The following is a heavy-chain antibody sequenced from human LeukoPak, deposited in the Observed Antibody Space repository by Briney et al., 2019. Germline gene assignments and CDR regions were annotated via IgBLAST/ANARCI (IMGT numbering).Heavy chain of an antibody. J-gene: IGHJ4*02. CDR2: ISSSSSYI. V-gene: IGHV3-21*01. Sequence: PGGSLRLSCAASGFTVSRNYMSWVRQAPGKGLEWVSSISSSSSYIYYADSVKGRFTISRDNAKNSLYLQMNSLRAEDTAVYYCARDFLSLDGSGTHWGQGTLVTVSS. CDR3: ARDFLSLDGSGTH. D-gene: IGHD3-10*01. CDR1: GFTVSRNY.